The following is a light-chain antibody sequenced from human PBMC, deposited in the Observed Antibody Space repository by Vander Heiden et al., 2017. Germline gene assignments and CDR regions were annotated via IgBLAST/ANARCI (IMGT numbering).Light chain of an antibody. V-gene: IGLV2-23*02. CDR3: CSYAGSPWV. J-gene: IGLJ3*02. Sequence: QSALPQPASVSVSPGQSITLSCTGTSSDVGSYNLVSWYQQHPGKAPKLMIYEVSKRPSGVSNRFSGSKSGNTASLTISGLQAEDEADYYCCSYAGSPWVFGGGTKLTVL. CDR2: EVS. CDR1: SSDVGSYNL.